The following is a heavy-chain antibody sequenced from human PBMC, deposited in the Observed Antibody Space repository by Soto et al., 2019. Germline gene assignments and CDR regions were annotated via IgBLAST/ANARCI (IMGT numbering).Heavy chain of an antibody. J-gene: IGHJ6*02. CDR1: GGSMRSGEDY. Sequence: SETLALTCTVSGGSMRSGEDYWSWISQPPGKGLEWIGYIYYSGSTYYNPSLKSRVTISVDTSKNQFSLKLSSVTAADTAVYYCARLETYYDILTGYYSYYGMDVWGQGTTVTVSS. CDR3: ARLETYYDILTGYYSYYGMDV. CDR2: IYYSGST. V-gene: IGHV4-30-4*01. D-gene: IGHD3-9*01.